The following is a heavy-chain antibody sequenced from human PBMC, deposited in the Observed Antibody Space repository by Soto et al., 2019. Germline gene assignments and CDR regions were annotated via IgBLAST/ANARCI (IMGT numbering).Heavy chain of an antibody. CDR3: ARDRRYNCISDYYYYGMDV. D-gene: IGHD1-20*01. V-gene: IGHV1-69*12. CDR2: IIPIFGTA. CDR1: GGTFSSYA. Sequence: QVQLVQSGAEVKKPGSSVKVSCKASGGTFSSYAISWVRQAPGQGLEWMGGIIPIFGTANYAQKFQGRVTITAGGSRSLAYMELRSLRSNATXVYYCARDRRYNCISDYYYYGMDVWGQGTTVTVSS. J-gene: IGHJ6*02.